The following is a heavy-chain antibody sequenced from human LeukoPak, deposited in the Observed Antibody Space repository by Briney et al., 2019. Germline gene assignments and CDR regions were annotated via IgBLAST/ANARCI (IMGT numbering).Heavy chain of an antibody. CDR3: AKNYYVDY. D-gene: IGHD2/OR15-2a*01. J-gene: IGHJ4*02. CDR1: GFTFSNYA. CDR2: ISYDGSTK. Sequence: GRSLRLSCAASGFTFSNYAMHWVRQAPGKGLEWVAVISYDGSTKYYADSVKGRFTISRDNSKNTLYLQMNSLRAEDTAVYYCAKNYYVDYWGQGTLVAVSS. V-gene: IGHV3-30*04.